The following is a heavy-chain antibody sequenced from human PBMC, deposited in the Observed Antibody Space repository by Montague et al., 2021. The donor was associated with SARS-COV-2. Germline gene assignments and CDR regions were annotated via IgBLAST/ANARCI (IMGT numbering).Heavy chain of an antibody. J-gene: IGHJ4*02. CDR2: MSYSGSS. D-gene: IGHD6-13*01. Sequence: SETLSLTCTVSGGSINTPNHYWGWIRQPPGKGLEWVGSMSYSGSSYYNPSLRRRITTSVDTSKNQFSLRLSSVTAADTAVYCCTRLLAATGHFDFWGRGTLVTVSS. CDR1: GGSINTPNHY. V-gene: IGHV4-39*01. CDR3: TRLLAATGHFDF.